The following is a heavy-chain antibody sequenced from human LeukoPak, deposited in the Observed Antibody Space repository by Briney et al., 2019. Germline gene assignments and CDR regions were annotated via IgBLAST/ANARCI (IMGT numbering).Heavy chain of an antibody. CDR1: RFSFSNYW. Sequence: GGSLRLSCAASRFSFSNYWMRWVRQAPGKGLVWVSRVKSDGSNPSYADSVKGRFTISRDNAENMLYLQMNTLGAEDTAVYYCARDIVSGSRSLDYWGQGTLVTVSS. V-gene: IGHV3-74*01. D-gene: IGHD3-10*01. J-gene: IGHJ4*02. CDR2: VKSDGSNP. CDR3: ARDIVSGSRSLDY.